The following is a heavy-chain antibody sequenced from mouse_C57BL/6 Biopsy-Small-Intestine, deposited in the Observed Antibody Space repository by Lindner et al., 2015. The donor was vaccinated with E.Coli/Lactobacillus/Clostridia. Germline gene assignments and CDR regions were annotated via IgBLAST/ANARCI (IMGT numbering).Heavy chain of an antibody. Sequence: VQLQESGPEVVKPGASVKIPCKASGYTFTDYNMDWVKQSHGKSLEWVGVIYPKNGGTIYSQKFQGRATLTVDKSSSTAYMEVRSLTSEDTAVYYCAREGPYYSNSPFAYWGQGTLVTVSA. CDR3: AREGPYYSNSPFAY. D-gene: IGHD2-5*01. CDR2: IYPKNGGT. CDR1: GYTFTDYN. J-gene: IGHJ3*01. V-gene: IGHV1-18*01.